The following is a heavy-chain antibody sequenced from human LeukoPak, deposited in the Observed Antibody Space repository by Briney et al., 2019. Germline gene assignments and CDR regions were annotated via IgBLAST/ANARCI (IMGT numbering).Heavy chain of an antibody. CDR2: INSDGRMT. Sequence: GGSLRLSCAASGFTFSRHWMHWVRQAPGKGLVWISQINSDGRMTTYADSVKGRFTISRDNANNTLYLQMNSLRAGDTAVYYCARGVYRGSGWYEPVYYYYYYYMDVWGKGTTVTVSS. CDR1: GFTFSRHW. J-gene: IGHJ6*03. V-gene: IGHV3-74*01. D-gene: IGHD6-13*01. CDR3: ARGVYRGSGWYEPVYYYYYYYMDV.